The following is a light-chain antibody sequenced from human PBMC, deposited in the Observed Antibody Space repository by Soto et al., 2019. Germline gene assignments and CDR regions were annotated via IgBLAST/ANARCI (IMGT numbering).Light chain of an antibody. Sequence: EIVLTQSPATLSLSPGERATLSCRASQSVIHYLAWYQQKPGQVPRLLIYDASNRATGIPARFSGSGSGTDFTLTISSLEPEDSAVYYCQQRYNWPPITFGQGTRLEMK. CDR1: QSVIHY. CDR2: DAS. V-gene: IGKV3-11*01. CDR3: QQRYNWPPIT. J-gene: IGKJ5*01.